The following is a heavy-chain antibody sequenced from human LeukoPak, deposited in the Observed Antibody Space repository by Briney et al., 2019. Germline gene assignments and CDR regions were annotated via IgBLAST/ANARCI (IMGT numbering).Heavy chain of an antibody. CDR1: GFTFSSYG. J-gene: IGHJ4*02. CDR2: IWYDGSNK. V-gene: IGHV3-30*02. D-gene: IGHD3-3*01. Sequence: GGSLRLSCAASGFTFSSYGMHWVRQAPGKGLEWVAVIWYDGSNKYYADSVKGRFTISRDNSKNTLYLQMNSLRAEDMALYYCAKDRGLRFLEWLLSDWGQGTLVTVSS. CDR3: AKDRGLRFLEWLLSD.